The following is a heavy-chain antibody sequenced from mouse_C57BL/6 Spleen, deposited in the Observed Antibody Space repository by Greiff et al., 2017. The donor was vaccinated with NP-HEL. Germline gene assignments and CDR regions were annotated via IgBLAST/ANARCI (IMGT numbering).Heavy chain of an antibody. D-gene: IGHD2-2*01. CDR3: ARHGFYGYAPAWFAY. J-gene: IGHJ3*01. CDR2: FYPGGGSI. V-gene: IGHV1-62-2*01. Sequence: QVHVKQSGAELVKPGASVKLSCKASGYTFTEYTIHWVKQRSGQGLEWIGWFYPGGGSIKYNEKFKDKATLTADTSSSTVYMELSRLTSEDSAVYVCARHGFYGYAPAWFAYWGQGTLVTVSA. CDR1: GYTFTEYT.